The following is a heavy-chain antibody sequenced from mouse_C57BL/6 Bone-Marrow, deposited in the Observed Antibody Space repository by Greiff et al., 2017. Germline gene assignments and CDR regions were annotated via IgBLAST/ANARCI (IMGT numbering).Heavy chain of an antibody. J-gene: IGHJ1*03. D-gene: IGHD2-9*01. CDR2: IDPSDSYT. CDR1: GYTFTSYW. CDR3: AREPTYYGYDGGYFDV. Sequence: QVHVKQPGAELVMPGASVKLSCKASGYTFTSYWMHWVKQRPGQGLEWIGEIDPSDSYTNYNQKFKGKSTLTVDKSSSTAYMQLSSLTSEDSAVYYCAREPTYYGYDGGYFDVWGTGTTVTVSS. V-gene: IGHV1-69*01.